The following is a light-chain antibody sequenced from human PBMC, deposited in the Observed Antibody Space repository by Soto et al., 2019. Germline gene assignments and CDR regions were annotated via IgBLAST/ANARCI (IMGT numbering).Light chain of an antibody. Sequence: DIQMTQSPSSLSASVGDRATITCRASQSIGTYLYWYQQRPGKAPSLLIYAASNWQSEVPARFSGSGSGTDFTLTITSLQPEDFASYYCQQSYSSPRTFGGGTKVEIK. CDR3: QQSYSSPRT. CDR2: AAS. V-gene: IGKV1-39*01. CDR1: QSIGTY. J-gene: IGKJ4*01.